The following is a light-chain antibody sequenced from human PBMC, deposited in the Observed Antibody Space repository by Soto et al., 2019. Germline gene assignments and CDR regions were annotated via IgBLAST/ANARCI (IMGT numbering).Light chain of an antibody. CDR2: GTF. CDR1: ESISSKS. Sequence: EIVLTQSPGTLSLSPGERATLSCRAIESISSKSLAWYQQKPGQAPRLLIYGTFNRATGIPDRFSGSGSGTDFTLTISRLEPEDCAEYFCQQYGSSPYTFGQGTELEI. V-gene: IGKV3-20*01. J-gene: IGKJ2*01. CDR3: QQYGSSPYT.